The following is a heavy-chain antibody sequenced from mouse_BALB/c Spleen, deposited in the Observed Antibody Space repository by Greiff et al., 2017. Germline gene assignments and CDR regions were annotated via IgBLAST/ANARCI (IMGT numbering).Heavy chain of an antibody. CDR2: IHYSGST. J-gene: IGHJ1*01. CDR3: ARWDGNVYWYFDD. Sequence: EVQVVESGPDLVKPSQSLSLSCTVTGYSITSGYSWPWIRQFPGNKLEWMGYIHYSGSTNYNPSLKSRISITRDTSKNQFFLQLNSVTTEDTATYYCARWDGNVYWYFDDWGAGTTVTVSS. V-gene: IGHV3-1*02. CDR1: GYSITSGYS. D-gene: IGHD2-3*01.